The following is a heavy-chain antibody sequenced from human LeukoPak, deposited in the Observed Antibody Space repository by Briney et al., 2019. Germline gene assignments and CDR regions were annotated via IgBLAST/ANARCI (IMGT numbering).Heavy chain of an antibody. J-gene: IGHJ6*02. Sequence: PGRSLRLSCAASGFTFSSYAMHWVRQAPGKGLEWVAVISYDGSNKYYADSVKGRFIISRDNSKNTLYLQMNSLRAEDTAVYYCARDLITMVRGVTNYYYYGMDVWGQGTTVTVSS. V-gene: IGHV3-30*04. CDR1: GFTFSSYA. CDR3: ARDLITMVRGVTNYYYYGMDV. CDR2: ISYDGSNK. D-gene: IGHD3-10*01.